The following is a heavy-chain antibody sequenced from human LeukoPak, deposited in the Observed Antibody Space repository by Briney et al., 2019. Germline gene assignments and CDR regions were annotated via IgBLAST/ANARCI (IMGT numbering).Heavy chain of an antibody. CDR3: ARVPIAVAGPAQKRDLKMGTYFDY. CDR1: GYTFTSYA. V-gene: IGHV1-3*01. J-gene: IGHJ4*02. CDR2: INAGNGNT. D-gene: IGHD6-19*01. Sequence: GASVKVSCKASGYTFTSYAMHWVRQAPGQRLEWMGWINAGNGNTKYSQKFQGRVTITRDTYASTAYMELSSLRSEDTAVYYCARVPIAVAGPAQKRDLKMGTYFDYWGQGTLVTVSS.